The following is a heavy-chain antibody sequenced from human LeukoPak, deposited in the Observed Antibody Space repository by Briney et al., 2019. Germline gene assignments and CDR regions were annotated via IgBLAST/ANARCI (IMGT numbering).Heavy chain of an antibody. Sequence: GGSLRLSCAGSGFTFSSYAMSWVRQAPGKGLEWVSGISSGGGSTYYADSVKGRFTISRDNSKNTLYLQMHSLRVEDTAVYYCAHLVWEYVGGLDVWGQGTTVTVSS. CDR3: AHLVWEYVGGLDV. CDR1: GFTFSSYA. D-gene: IGHD1-26*01. J-gene: IGHJ6*02. CDR2: ISSGGGST. V-gene: IGHV3-23*01.